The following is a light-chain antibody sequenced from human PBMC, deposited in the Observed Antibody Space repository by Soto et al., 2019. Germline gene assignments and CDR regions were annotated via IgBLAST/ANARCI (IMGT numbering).Light chain of an antibody. Sequence: QSVLTQPASVSGSPGQSITISCTGTSSDVGGYIYVSWYQQHPGKAPKLMIYEVSNRPSGVSNRFSGYKSGNTASLTISGLQAEDEADYYCSSYTSSSTLYVVFGGGTKLTVL. CDR3: SSYTSSSTLYVV. V-gene: IGLV2-14*01. CDR2: EVS. CDR1: SSDVGGYIY. J-gene: IGLJ2*01.